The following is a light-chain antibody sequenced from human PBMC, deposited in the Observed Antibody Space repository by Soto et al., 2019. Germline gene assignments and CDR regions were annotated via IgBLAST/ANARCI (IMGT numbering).Light chain of an antibody. Sequence: QSVLTQPPSASGSPGQSVTISCTGTSSDVGGYNYVSWYQQHPGKAPKLMIYDVSKRPSGVPDRFSGSKSGNTASLTVSGLQAEDEADYYCTSYAGDTSLGVRGGGTKLTVL. V-gene: IGLV2-8*01. CDR3: TSYAGDTSLGV. CDR1: SSDVGGYNY. J-gene: IGLJ3*02. CDR2: DVS.